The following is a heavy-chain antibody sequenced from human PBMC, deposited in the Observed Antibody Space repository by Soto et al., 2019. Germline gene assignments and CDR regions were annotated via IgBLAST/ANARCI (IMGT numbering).Heavy chain of an antibody. V-gene: IGHV3-23*01. CDR3: AKDPLGMLFNWFDA. J-gene: IGHJ5*02. Sequence: GSLRLSCAASGITFNSYAMTWVRQAPGKGLEWVSSISGTGDSTFYADSVKGRFTISRDNSENTLYLQMNSLRADDTAVYFCAKDPLGMLFNWFDAWGQGTLVTVSS. CDR2: ISGTGDST. CDR1: GITFNSYA. D-gene: IGHD3-10*01.